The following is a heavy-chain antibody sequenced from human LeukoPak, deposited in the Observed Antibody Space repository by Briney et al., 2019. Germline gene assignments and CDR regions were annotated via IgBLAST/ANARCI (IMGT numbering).Heavy chain of an antibody. J-gene: IGHJ5*02. CDR2: INPNSGGT. CDR1: GYTFTGYY. CDR3: ARDHLAPGHVASAPSDP. D-gene: IGHD3-3*02. V-gene: IGHV1-2*06. Sequence: ASVKVSFKASGYTFTGYYMHWVRQAPGQGLEGMGRINPNSGGTNYAQKFQGRVTMTRDTSISTAYMELSRLRSDDTAVYYCARDHLAPGHVASAPSDPWGQGTLVTVSS.